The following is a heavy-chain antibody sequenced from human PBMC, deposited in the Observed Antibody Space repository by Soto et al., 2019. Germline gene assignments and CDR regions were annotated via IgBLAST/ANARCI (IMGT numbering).Heavy chain of an antibody. CDR3: VLVDVYVPPSPQDV. J-gene: IGHJ6*02. CDR1: GYVFTSYG. CDR2: INTYNGNT. Sequence: QVQLVQSGAEVKNPGASVKVSCKTSGYVFTSYGIGWARQAPGQGLEWMGWINTYNGNTNYAQNLQGRVTLTTDTSTSTAYMELRSLRSNDPAIYYCVLVDVYVPPSPQDVWGQGTTVNVSS. D-gene: IGHD3-16*01. V-gene: IGHV1-18*01.